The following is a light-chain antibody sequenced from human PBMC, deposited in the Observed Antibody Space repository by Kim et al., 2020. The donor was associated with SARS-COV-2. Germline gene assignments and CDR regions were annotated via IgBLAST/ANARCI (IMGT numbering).Light chain of an antibody. CDR1: SGDIGNSNS. Sequence: GHSITISCYGTSGDIGNSNSVSWYQQHSGEAPRLIIYDVRDRPSGVSARFSGSKSANMASLTISGLRSEDEADYYCCSTSNTLDYVFGSGTKVTVL. CDR2: DVR. V-gene: IGLV2-14*03. J-gene: IGLJ1*01. CDR3: CSTSNTLDYV.